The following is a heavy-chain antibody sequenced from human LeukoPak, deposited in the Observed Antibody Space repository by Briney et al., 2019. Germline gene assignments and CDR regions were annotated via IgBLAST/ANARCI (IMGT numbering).Heavy chain of an antibody. CDR1: GFTFSSYA. J-gene: IGHJ3*02. V-gene: IGHV3-23*01. CDR2: ISGSGGST. CDR3: AKVNYYDSSGYYSVGAFDI. D-gene: IGHD3-22*01. Sequence: GGSLRLSCAASGFTFSSYAMSWVRQAPGKGLEWVSAISGSGGSTYYADSVKGRFTISRDNSKNTLYLQMNSPRAEDTAVYYCAKVNYYDSSGYYSVGAFDIWGQGTMVTVSS.